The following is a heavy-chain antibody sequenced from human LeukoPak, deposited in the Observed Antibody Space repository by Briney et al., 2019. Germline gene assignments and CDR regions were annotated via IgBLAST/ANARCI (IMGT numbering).Heavy chain of an antibody. Sequence: GSLRLSCAASGFTFSNYAMSWDRQAPGKGLEWVSDISGSGGSPYYADSVKGRFTISRDNSKNTLYLQMNSLRVEDTAVYYCAKDRVGRASDFDYWGQGTLVTVSS. CDR1: GFTFSNYA. CDR3: AKDRVGRASDFDY. CDR2: ISGSGGSP. J-gene: IGHJ4*02. V-gene: IGHV3-23*01. D-gene: IGHD1-26*01.